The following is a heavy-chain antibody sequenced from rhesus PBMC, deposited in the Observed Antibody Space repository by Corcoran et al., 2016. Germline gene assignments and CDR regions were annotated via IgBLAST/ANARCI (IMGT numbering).Heavy chain of an antibody. D-gene: IGHD6-31*01. CDR2: IEDENGEA. CDR1: GYRFPDYY. V-gene: IGHV1-111*01. J-gene: IGHJ4*01. CDR3: ATGQYISGYMYDY. Sequence: EVRLVQSGPEVKKPGASVKLSSKASGYRFPDYYPHWVPQTPGKGLEGMERIEDENGEAEYAQKFQDRVTINRDTSTDTAYMELSSLRSEDTAVYYCATGQYISGYMYDYWGQGVLVTVSS.